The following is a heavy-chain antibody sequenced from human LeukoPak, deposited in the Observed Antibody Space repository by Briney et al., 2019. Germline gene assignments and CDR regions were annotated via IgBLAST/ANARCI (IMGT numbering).Heavy chain of an antibody. D-gene: IGHD6-19*01. CDR1: GFTVGSNY. Sequence: GGSLRLSCAASGFTVGSNYMSWVRQAPGKGLEWVSVICSGGSTYYADSVKGRFTISRDNSKNTLYLQVNSLRAEDMAVYYCARRGSGWYFDYWGQGTLVTVSS. V-gene: IGHV3-53*01. CDR2: ICSGGST. J-gene: IGHJ4*02. CDR3: ARRGSGWYFDY.